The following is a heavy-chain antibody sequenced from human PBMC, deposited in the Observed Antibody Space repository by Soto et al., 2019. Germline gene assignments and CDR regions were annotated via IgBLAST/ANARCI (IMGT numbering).Heavy chain of an antibody. V-gene: IGHV1-24*01. J-gene: IGHJ4*02. Sequence: WASVKVSCKVSGYTLNEFSMHWVRQVPGQGLEWMGGFDPEDGETVYAQKFQGRVTMTEDTSTDTAYMELSTLRSEDTAMYYCTKEKDGGPVSAFDYWGQGTLVTVSS. CDR3: TKEKDGGPVSAFDY. D-gene: IGHD2-2*01. CDR2: FDPEDGET. CDR1: GYTLNEFS.